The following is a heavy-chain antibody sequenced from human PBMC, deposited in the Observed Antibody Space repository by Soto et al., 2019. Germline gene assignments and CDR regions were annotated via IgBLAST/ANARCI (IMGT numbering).Heavy chain of an antibody. V-gene: IGHV5-10-1*01. CDR3: ARHYGGLYYDILTGPQGMDV. Sequence: PGESLKISCKGFGYSFTSYWISWVRQMPGKGLEWMGRIDPSDSYTNYSPSFQGHVTIAADKSISTAYLQWSSLKASDTAMYYCARHYGGLYYDILTGPQGMDVWGQGTTVTVS. D-gene: IGHD3-9*01. CDR1: GYSFTSYW. CDR2: IDPSDSYT. J-gene: IGHJ6*02.